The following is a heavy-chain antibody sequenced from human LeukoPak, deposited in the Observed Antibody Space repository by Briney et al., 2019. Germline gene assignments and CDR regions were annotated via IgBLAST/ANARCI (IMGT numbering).Heavy chain of an antibody. CDR2: MNPNSGNT. CDR1: GYTFTSYD. V-gene: IGHV1-8*03. D-gene: IGHD3-10*01. CDR3: TSVWFGELFPFDY. Sequence: GASVKVSCKASGYTFTSYDINWVRQATGQGLEWMGWMNPNSGNTGYAQKFQGRVTITRNTSISTVYMELSSLRSEDTAVYYCTSVWFGELFPFDYWGQGTLVTVSS. J-gene: IGHJ4*02.